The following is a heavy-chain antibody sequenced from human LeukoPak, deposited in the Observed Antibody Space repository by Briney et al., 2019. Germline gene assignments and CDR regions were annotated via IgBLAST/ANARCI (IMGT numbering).Heavy chain of an antibody. CDR3: ARRGRYSSGSNWFDP. Sequence: SETLSLTCTVSGYSISSDYYWGWIRQPPGRGLEWIGTIYHSGSTYYNPSLKSRVTISVGASKNQFSLKLSSVTAADTAVYYCARRGRYSSGSNWFDPWGQGTLVTVSS. V-gene: IGHV4-38-2*02. CDR2: IYHSGST. D-gene: IGHD6-19*01. CDR1: GYSISSDYY. J-gene: IGHJ5*02.